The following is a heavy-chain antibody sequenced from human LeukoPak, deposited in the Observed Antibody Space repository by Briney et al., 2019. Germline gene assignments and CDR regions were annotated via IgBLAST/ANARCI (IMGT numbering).Heavy chain of an antibody. Sequence: GGSLRLSCAASGFTFSSYGMHWVRQAPGKGLEWVAFIRYDGSNKYYADSVKGRFTISRDNSKNTLYLQMNSLRAEDTAVYYCAKDTSSSWFYYYMDVWGKGTTVTISS. CDR3: AKDTSSSWFYYYMDV. CDR1: GFTFSSYG. D-gene: IGHD6-13*01. CDR2: IRYDGSNK. V-gene: IGHV3-30*02. J-gene: IGHJ6*03.